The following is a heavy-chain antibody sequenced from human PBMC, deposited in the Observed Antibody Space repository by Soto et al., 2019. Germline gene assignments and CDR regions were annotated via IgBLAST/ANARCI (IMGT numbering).Heavy chain of an antibody. J-gene: IGHJ6*02. V-gene: IGHV4-34*01. D-gene: IGHD3-10*01. CDR3: AGGLSLWFGELHYYYYGMDV. CDR1: GGSFSGYY. CDR2: INHSGST. Sequence: SETLSLTCAVYGGSFSGYYWSWIRQPPGKGLEWIGEINHSGSTNYNPSLKSRVTISVDTSKNQFSLKLSSVTAADTAVYYCAGGLSLWFGELHYYYYGMDVWGQGTTVT.